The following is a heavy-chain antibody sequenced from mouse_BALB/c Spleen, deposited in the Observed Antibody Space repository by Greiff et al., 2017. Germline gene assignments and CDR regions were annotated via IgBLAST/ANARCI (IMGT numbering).Heavy chain of an antibody. CDR1: GYSFTSYY. Sequence: QVQLQQPGAELVRPGASVKLSCKASGYSFTSYYINWVKQRTGQGLEWIGEIYPGSGNTYYNEKFKGKATLTADKSSSTAYMQLSSLTSEDSAVYFCALYGNYAMDYWGQGTSVTVSS. J-gene: IGHJ4*01. CDR3: ALYGNYAMDY. D-gene: IGHD2-10*02. V-gene: IGHV1-76*01. CDR2: IYPGSGNT.